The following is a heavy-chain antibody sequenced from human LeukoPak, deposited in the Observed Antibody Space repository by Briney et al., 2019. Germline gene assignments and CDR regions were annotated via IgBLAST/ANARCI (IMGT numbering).Heavy chain of an antibody. V-gene: IGHV3-23*01. Sequence: GGSLRLSCAASGFVFSSYAMSWVRQAPGKGLEWVSAISGSGGSTYYADSVKGRFTISRDNSKNTLYLQMNSLRAEDTAVYYCAKAVFPGITMVRGVIDYWGQGTLVTVSS. CDR1: GFVFSSYA. D-gene: IGHD3-10*01. CDR2: ISGSGGST. J-gene: IGHJ4*02. CDR3: AKAVFPGITMVRGVIDY.